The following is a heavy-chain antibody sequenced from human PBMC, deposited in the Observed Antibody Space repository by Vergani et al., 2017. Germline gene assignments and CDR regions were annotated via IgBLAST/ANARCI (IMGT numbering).Heavy chain of an antibody. CDR2: IYYSGST. Sequence: QVQLQESGPGLVKPSQTLSLTCTVSGGSISSGDYYWSWIRQPPGKGLEWIGYIYYSGSTYYNPSLKSRVTISVDTSKNQFSLKLSSVTAADTAVYYCARFIMITFGGVIRYYYGMDVWGQGP. D-gene: IGHD3-16*02. J-gene: IGHJ6*02. CDR3: ARFIMITFGGVIRYYYGMDV. CDR1: GGSISSGDYY. V-gene: IGHV4-30-4*01.